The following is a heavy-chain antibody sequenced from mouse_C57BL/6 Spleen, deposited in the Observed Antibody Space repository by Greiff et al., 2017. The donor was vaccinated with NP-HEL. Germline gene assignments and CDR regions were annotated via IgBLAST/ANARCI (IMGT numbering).Heavy chain of an antibody. J-gene: IGHJ2*01. CDR2: IDPSDSYT. CDR1: GYTFTSYW. CDR3: ARRENGNYRGYFDY. V-gene: IGHV1-69*01. D-gene: IGHD2-1*01. Sequence: QVQLQQPGAELVMPGASVKLSCKASGYTFTSYWMHWVKQRPGQGLEWIGEIDPSDSYTNYNQKFRGKSTLTVDKSSSTAYMQLSSLTSEDSAVYYCARRENGNYRGYFDYWGQGTTLTVSS.